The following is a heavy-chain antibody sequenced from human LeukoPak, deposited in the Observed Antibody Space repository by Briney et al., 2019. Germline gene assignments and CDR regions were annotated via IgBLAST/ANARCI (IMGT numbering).Heavy chain of an antibody. CDR1: GFTFSSYG. Sequence: GGSLRLSCAASGFTFSSYGMHWVRQAPGKGLEWVAFIRYDGSNKYYADSVKGRFTISRDNSKNTLYLQMNSLRAEDTAVYYCAKDGDSSGYFGRIDYWGQGTLVTVSS. V-gene: IGHV3-30*02. J-gene: IGHJ4*02. D-gene: IGHD3-22*01. CDR2: IRYDGSNK. CDR3: AKDGDSSGYFGRIDY.